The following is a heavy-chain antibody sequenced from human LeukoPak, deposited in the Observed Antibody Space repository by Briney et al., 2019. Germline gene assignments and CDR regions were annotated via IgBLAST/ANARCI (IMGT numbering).Heavy chain of an antibody. J-gene: IGHJ1*01. Sequence: GGSLRLSCAASGFTFDDYGMSWVRQAPGKGLEWVSGINWNGGSTGYADSVKGRFTISRDNAKNSLYLQMNSLRAEDTALYYCAKESGSYSPEYFQHWGQGTLVTVSS. V-gene: IGHV3-20*04. CDR3: AKESGSYSPEYFQH. D-gene: IGHD1-26*01. CDR1: GFTFDDYG. CDR2: INWNGGST.